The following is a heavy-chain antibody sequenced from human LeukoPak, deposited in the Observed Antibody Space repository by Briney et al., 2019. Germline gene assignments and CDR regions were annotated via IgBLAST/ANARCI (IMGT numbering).Heavy chain of an antibody. Sequence: SETLSLTCAVYGGSFSGYYWSWIRQPPGKGLEWIGEINQSGSTNYNPSLKSRVTISVDTSKNQFSLKLSSVTAADTAVYYCARIGVRVANYYYYYMDVWGKGTTVTISS. V-gene: IGHV4-34*01. J-gene: IGHJ6*03. CDR2: INQSGST. CDR1: GGSFSGYY. D-gene: IGHD3-10*01. CDR3: ARIGVRVANYYYYYMDV.